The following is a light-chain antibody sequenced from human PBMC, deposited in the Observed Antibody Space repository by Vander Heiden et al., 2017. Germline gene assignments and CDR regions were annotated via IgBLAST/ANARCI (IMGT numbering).Light chain of an antibody. CDR3: PPFDCSSHCV. CDR1: SGSISSNY. CDR2: AHN. V-gene: IGLV6-57*02. Sequence: NFLLTQPHSVSESPGKTVTISCTGRSGSISSNYEQAVPQRPGRAPTTVIYAHNQGTSGVPDRFSCSTDRSSTYAFTTTSGLQTEDDAYDDCPPFDCSSHCVFGGGTKFTVL. J-gene: IGLJ3*02.